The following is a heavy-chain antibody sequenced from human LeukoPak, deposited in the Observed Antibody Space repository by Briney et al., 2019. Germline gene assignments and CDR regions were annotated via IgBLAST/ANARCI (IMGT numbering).Heavy chain of an antibody. D-gene: IGHD6-19*01. V-gene: IGHV4-59*08. CDR2: IYYSGST. CDR3: ARHERIAVAGEEFDY. CDR1: GGSISSYY. Sequence: SETVSSTCTVSGGSISSYYWSWIRQPPGKGLEWIGYIYYSGSTNYNPSLKSRVTISVDTSKNQFSLKLSSVTAADTAVYYCARHERIAVAGEEFDYWGQGTPVTVSS. J-gene: IGHJ4*02.